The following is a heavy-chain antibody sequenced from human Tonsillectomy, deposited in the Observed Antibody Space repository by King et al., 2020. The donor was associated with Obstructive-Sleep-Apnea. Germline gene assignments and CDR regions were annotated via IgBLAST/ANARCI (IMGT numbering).Heavy chain of an antibody. V-gene: IGHV3-43D*03. CDR3: AKDKEGIAAAGTPSAGMDV. J-gene: IGHJ6*02. Sequence: VQLVESGGVVVQPGGSLRLSCAASGFTFDDYAMHWVRQAPGKGLEWVSLISWDGGSTYYADSVKGRFTISRDNSKNSLYLQMNSLRAEDTALYYCAKDKEGIAAAGTPSAGMDVGGQGTTVTVSS. CDR2: ISWDGGST. D-gene: IGHD6-13*01. CDR1: GFTFDDYA.